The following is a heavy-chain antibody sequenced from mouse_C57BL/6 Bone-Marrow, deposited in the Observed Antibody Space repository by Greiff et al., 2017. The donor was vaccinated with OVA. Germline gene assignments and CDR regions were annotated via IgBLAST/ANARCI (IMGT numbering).Heavy chain of an antibody. CDR2: IDPEDGDT. Sequence: EVQLKQSGAELVRPGASVKLSCTASGFNIKDYYMHWVKQRPEQGLEWIGRIDPEDGDTEYAPKFQGKATMTADTSSNTAYLQLSSLTSEDTAVYYCTELGLEAWFAYWGQGTLVTVSA. CDR3: TELGLEAWFAY. D-gene: IGHD4-1*01. J-gene: IGHJ3*01. V-gene: IGHV14-1*01. CDR1: GFNIKDYY.